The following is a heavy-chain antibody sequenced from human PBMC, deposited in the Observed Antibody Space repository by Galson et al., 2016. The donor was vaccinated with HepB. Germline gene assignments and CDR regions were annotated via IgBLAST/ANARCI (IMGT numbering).Heavy chain of an antibody. V-gene: IGHV3-7*03. CDR2: IKRDGSQK. CDR3: ARDTHDYRRSNNYWGAFDI. J-gene: IGHJ3*02. D-gene: IGHD5-12*01. Sequence: SLRLSCAASGFTLSDYWMAWVRQAPGKGLEWVADIKRDGSQKQYVESVKGRFTISRDNAEASVYLQMNSLRAEDTAIYYCARDTHDYRRSNNYWGAFDIWGQGTVVTVSS. CDR1: GFTLSDYW.